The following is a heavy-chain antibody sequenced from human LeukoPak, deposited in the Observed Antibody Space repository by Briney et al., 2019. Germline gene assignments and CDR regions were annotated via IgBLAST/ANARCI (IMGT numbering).Heavy chain of an antibody. J-gene: IGHJ3*02. V-gene: IGHV3-21*01. D-gene: IGHD4-17*01. CDR1: GFTFSSYA. CDR3: ARDRDYGDHRDAFDI. Sequence: GGSLRLSCAASGFTFSSYAMNWVRQAPGKGLEWVSSISSSSSYIYYADSVKGRFTISRDNAKNSLYLQMNSLRAEDTAVYYCARDRDYGDHRDAFDIWGQGTMVTVSS. CDR2: ISSSSSYI.